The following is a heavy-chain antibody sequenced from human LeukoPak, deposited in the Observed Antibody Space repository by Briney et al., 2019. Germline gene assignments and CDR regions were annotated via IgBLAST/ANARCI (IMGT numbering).Heavy chain of an antibody. V-gene: IGHV6-1*01. CDR2: TYYRSKWFN. J-gene: IGHJ5*02. CDR3: ARDSDYYASGTYYRVGFDP. Sequence: SQTLSLTCAISGDSVSSHSAAWNWIRQSPSRGLEWLGRTYYRSKWFNDYAVSVKSRLTINADTSKNQFSLQLNSVSPEDTAVYYCARDSDYYASGTYYRVGFDPWGQGTPVTVSS. CDR1: GDSVSSHSAA. D-gene: IGHD3-10*01.